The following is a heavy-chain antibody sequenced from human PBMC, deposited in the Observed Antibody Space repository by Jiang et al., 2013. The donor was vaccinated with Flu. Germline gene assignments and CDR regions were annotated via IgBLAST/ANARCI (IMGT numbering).Heavy chain of an antibody. CDR2: MSYDGRNE. J-gene: IGHJ4*02. Sequence: VQLLESGGGVVQPGRSLRLSCAASGFTFTAYGMHWVRQAPGKGLQWVAAMSYDGRNEFYVDSVKGRFTISRDTSKHTLYLQMNSLGPEDTAVYYCAKDGSGSYGGIDHWGQGILVTVSS. D-gene: IGHD6-19*01. V-gene: IGHV3-30*18. CDR3: AKDGSGSYGGIDH. CDR1: GFTFTAYG.